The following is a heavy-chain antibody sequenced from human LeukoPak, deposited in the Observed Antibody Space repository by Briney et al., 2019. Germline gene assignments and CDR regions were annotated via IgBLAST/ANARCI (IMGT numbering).Heavy chain of an antibody. CDR3: ARDGYCSGDSCYGDAFDI. J-gene: IGHJ3*02. V-gene: IGHV3-48*03. Sequence: GGSLRLSCAASEFTFTSYELNWVRQAPGKGLGWVSYISSSGNTISYADSVKGRFTISRDNAKNSLYLQMSSLRAEDTALYYCARDGYCSGDSCYGDAFDIWGQGAMVTVSS. CDR1: EFTFTSYE. D-gene: IGHD2-15*01. CDR2: ISSSGNTI.